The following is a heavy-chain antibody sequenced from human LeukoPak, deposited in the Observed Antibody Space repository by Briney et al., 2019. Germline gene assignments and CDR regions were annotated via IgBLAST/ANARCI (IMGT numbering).Heavy chain of an antibody. V-gene: IGHV1-69*04. D-gene: IGHD3-10*01. CDR3: AREGYYGSGSYYPSAFDI. J-gene: IGHJ3*02. Sequence: ASVTVSRKSTVGTFLSYAISGVRQAPGQGVEWMGGIITILGIANYAQKFEGRVTITADKSTSTAYMELSSLRSEDTAVYYCAREGYYGSGSYYPSAFDIWGQGTMVTVSS. CDR1: VGTFLSYA. CDR2: IITILGIA.